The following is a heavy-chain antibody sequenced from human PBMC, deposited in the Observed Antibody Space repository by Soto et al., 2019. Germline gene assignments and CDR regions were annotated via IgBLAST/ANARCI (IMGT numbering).Heavy chain of an antibody. J-gene: IGHJ5*02. CDR3: AREALYCSGGSCYPYNWFDP. CDR1: GGSISSYY. Sequence: SETLSLTCTVSGGSISSYYWSWIRQPPGKGLEWIGEINYSGSTNYNPSLKSRVTISVDTSKNQFSLKLSSVTAADTAVYYCAREALYCSGGSCYPYNWFDPWGQGTLVTAPQ. D-gene: IGHD2-15*01. CDR2: INYSGST. V-gene: IGHV4-59*12.